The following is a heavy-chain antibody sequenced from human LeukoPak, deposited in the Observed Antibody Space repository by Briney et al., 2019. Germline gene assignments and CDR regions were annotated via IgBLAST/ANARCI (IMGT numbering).Heavy chain of an antibody. V-gene: IGHV4-34*01. CDR1: GGSFSGYY. J-gene: IGHJ4*02. CDR3: ARLHGGKGQYYFDY. D-gene: IGHD4-23*01. CDR2: INHSGST. Sequence: SETLSLTCAVYGGSFSGYYWTWIRQSPGKGLEWIGEINHSGSTDCNPSLKSRVTISVDTSMNQFSLNLSSVTAADTAAYYCARLHGGKGQYYFDYWGQGTLVTVSS.